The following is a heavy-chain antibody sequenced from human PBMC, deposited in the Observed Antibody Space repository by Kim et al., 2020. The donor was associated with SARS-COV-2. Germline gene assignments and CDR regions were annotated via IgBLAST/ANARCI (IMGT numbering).Heavy chain of an antibody. D-gene: IGHD2-21*02. CDR1: GFTFSSYA. V-gene: IGHV3-23*01. J-gene: IGHJ4*02. CDR3: AKMWLRVTASQLFDY. Sequence: GGSLRLSCAASGFTFSSYAMSWVRQAPGKGLEWVSAISGSGGSTYYADSVKGRFTISRDNSKNTLYLQMNSLRAEDTAVYYCAKMWLRVTASQLFDYWGQGTLVTVSS. CDR2: ISGSGGST.